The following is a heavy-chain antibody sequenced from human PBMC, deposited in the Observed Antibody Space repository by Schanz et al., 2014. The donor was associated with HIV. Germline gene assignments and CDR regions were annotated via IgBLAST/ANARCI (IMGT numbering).Heavy chain of an antibody. J-gene: IGHJ4*02. CDR3: ARAGDISGYYMDY. CDR2: ISGYIGNT. V-gene: IGHV1-18*01. D-gene: IGHD3-22*01. Sequence: QVQLVQSGAEVKKPGASVTVSCKASGYTFTNYGINWVRRAPGQGLEWMGWISGYIGNTNYAQNLKGRVTMTTDTRTSSVYMELRSLRSDDTAVYYCARAGDISGYYMDYWGQGTLVTVSS. CDR1: GYTFTNYG.